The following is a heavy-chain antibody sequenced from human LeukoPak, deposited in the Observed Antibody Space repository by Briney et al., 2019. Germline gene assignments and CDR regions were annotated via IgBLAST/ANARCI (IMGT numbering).Heavy chain of an antibody. CDR2: IYHSGST. CDR1: GYSISSGYY. V-gene: IGHV4-38-2*01. CDR3: ARGTRIAVAHWYFDL. J-gene: IGHJ2*01. Sequence: SETLSLTCAVSGYSISSGYYWGWIRQPPGKGLEWIGSIYHSGSTYYNPSLKSRVTISVDTSKNQFSLKLSSVTAADTAVYYCARGTRIAVAHWYFDLWGRGTLVTVSS. D-gene: IGHD6-19*01.